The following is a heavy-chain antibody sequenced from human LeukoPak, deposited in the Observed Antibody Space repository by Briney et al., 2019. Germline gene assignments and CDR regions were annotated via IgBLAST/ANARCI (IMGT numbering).Heavy chain of an antibody. J-gene: IGHJ6*03. V-gene: IGHV3-23*01. Sequence: GGSLRLSCAASGFTFSSYGMSWVRQAPGKGLEWVSAISGSGGSTYYADSVKGRLTISRDNSKNTLYLQMNSLRAEDTAVYYCAKGGSRYCSSTSCYRYYYYYMDVWGKGTTVTISS. CDR3: AKGGSRYCSSTSCYRYYYYYMDV. CDR1: GFTFSSYG. CDR2: ISGSGGST. D-gene: IGHD2-2*02.